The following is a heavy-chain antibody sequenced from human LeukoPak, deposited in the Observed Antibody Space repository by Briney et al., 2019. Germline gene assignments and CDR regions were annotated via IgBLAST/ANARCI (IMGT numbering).Heavy chain of an antibody. D-gene: IGHD6-13*01. Sequence: GGSLRLSCAASGFTFSSYEMNWVRQAPGKGLEWVSYISSSGSTIYYADSVKGRFTISRDNAKNSLYLQMNSLRAEDTALYYCARYSSSWYQFDYWGQGTLVTVSS. CDR2: ISSSGSTI. CDR1: GFTFSSYE. J-gene: IGHJ4*02. CDR3: ARYSSSWYQFDY. V-gene: IGHV3-48*03.